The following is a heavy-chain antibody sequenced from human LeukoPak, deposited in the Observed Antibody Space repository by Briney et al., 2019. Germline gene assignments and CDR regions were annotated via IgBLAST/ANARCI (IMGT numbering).Heavy chain of an antibody. J-gene: IGHJ4*02. Sequence: GGSLRLSCAASGFTVSSNYMSWVRQAPGKGLEWVSVIYSGGDTYYADSVKGRFTISRDNSKNTLYLQMNTLRAEDTAAYYCARASGYSGYDPFDYWGQGTLVTVSS. CDR3: ARASGYSGYDPFDY. CDR2: IYSGGDT. D-gene: IGHD5-12*01. V-gene: IGHV3-53*01. CDR1: GFTVSSNY.